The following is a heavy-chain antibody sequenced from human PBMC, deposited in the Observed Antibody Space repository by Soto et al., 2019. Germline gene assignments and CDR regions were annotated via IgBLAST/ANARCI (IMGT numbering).Heavy chain of an antibody. Sequence: QITLTESGPTLVKPTQTLTLTCTFSGFSLRTSEVGVGWIRQPPGKAPEWLALIYWDDDKRYSPSLKSRLTTTKDTSKNQVVLTMTNMDPADTATYYCAHRFDWYYFNYWGQGTVVTVSS. D-gene: IGHD3-9*01. CDR2: IYWDDDK. V-gene: IGHV2-5*02. J-gene: IGHJ4*02. CDR1: GFSLRTSEVG. CDR3: AHRFDWYYFNY.